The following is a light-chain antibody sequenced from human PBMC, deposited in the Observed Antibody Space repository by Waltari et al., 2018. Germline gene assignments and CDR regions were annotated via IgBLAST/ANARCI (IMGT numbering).Light chain of an antibody. J-gene: IGLJ1*01. CDR1: SSDPGNNY. Sequence: QSVLTQPPSVPASPGQRVTISCSGLSSDPGNNYVSCYHQLPRTAPKLLIFDNNKRPSGIPDRFSGSKSGTSATLGITGLQTGDEADYYCATWDSRLTSYVFGTGTRVTVL. CDR3: ATWDSRLTSYV. CDR2: DNN. V-gene: IGLV1-51*01.